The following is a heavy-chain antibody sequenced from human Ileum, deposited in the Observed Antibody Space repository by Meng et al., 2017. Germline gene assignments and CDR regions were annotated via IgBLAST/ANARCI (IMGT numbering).Heavy chain of an antibody. J-gene: IGHJ4*02. CDR1: GITCARKG. CDR3: AGEAQRFDY. V-gene: IGHV7-4-1*02. Sequence: HVQRVQPGSAVKDACTAVEFALQASGITCARKGVRDGLQAPGRGVGYKGYIDYAQNIPGCAQITTGRFVITVDTSLSRAYLQVSTLKTEDTAVYYCAGEAQRFDYWGQGTLVTVSS. CDR2: IDYAQNIP.